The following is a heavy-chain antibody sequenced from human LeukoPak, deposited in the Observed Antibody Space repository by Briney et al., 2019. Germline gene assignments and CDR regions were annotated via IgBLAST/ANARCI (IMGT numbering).Heavy chain of an antibody. CDR3: ARDYCSGPKCYFIDY. D-gene: IGHD2-15*01. CDR2: ITSSSTV. CDR1: GFTFSNYS. Sequence: GGSLRLSCAASGFTFSNYSMNWVRQAPGKGLEWVSYITSSSTVYYAGSVKGRFTISRDNAKNSLFLQMHSLRAEDTAVYYCARDYCSGPKCYFIDYWGQGALVTVSS. J-gene: IGHJ4*02. V-gene: IGHV3-48*04.